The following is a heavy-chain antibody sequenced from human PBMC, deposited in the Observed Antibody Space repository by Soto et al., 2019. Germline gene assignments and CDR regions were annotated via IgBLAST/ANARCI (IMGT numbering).Heavy chain of an antibody. V-gene: IGHV1-69*02. J-gene: IGHJ4*02. CDR3: ARMYSSAFDY. Sequence: QVQLVQSGAEVKKPGSSVKVSCKASGGTFSSYTISWVRQAPGQGLEWMGRIIPILGIANYAQKFQGRVTITAAKSTSTAYMELSSLRSEDTAVYYCARMYSSAFDYWGQGTLVTVSS. D-gene: IGHD6-19*01. CDR2: IIPILGIA. CDR1: GGTFSSYT.